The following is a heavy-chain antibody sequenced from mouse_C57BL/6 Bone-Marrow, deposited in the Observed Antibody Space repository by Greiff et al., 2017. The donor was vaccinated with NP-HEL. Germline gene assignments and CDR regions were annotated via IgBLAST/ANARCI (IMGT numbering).Heavy chain of an antibody. J-gene: IGHJ3*01. CDR3: ARGDY. CDR1: GYRLARCG. Sequence: QVQLQQPLAELVKPGASVKVYCKASGYRLARCGGQLVERVSGQCLEWIGMIHPGSGSTNSNEKFKSKATLTVDKSSSTAYMQLSSLTSEDSAVYYCARGDYWGQGTLVTVSA. CDR2: IHPGSGST. V-gene: IGHV1-64*01.